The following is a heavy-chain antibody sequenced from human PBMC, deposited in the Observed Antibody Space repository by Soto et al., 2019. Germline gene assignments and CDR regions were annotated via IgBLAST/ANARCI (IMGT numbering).Heavy chain of an antibody. CDR2: IYYSGST. Sequence: PSETLSLTFTVSVCSISSGGYYWSWIRQHPGKGLEWIGYIYYSGSTYYNPSLKSRVTISVDTSKNQFSLKLSSVTAADTAVYYCARSGSTSGGMDVWGQGTTVNVSS. J-gene: IGHJ6*02. V-gene: IGHV4-31*03. D-gene: IGHD3-10*01. CDR1: VCSISSGGYY. CDR3: ARSGSTSGGMDV.